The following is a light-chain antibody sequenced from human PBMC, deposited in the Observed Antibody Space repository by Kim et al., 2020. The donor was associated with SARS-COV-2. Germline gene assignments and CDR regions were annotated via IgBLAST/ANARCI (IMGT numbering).Light chain of an antibody. Sequence: ASIGDTVTMTCRASQTIGKTVNWYQQKPGRAPNIVIFDASSLETGVPSRFSGSVSGVDFTITISSLQPDDLGTYYCQQSFTTPLTFGQGTRLEIK. CDR2: DAS. CDR1: QTIGKT. V-gene: IGKV1-39*01. J-gene: IGKJ5*01. CDR3: QQSFTTPLT.